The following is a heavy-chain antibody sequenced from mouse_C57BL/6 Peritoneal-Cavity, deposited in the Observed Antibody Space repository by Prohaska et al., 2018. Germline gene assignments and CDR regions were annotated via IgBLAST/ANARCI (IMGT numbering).Heavy chain of an antibody. V-gene: IGHV2-2*01. Sequence: GKGLEWLGVIWSGGRTDYNAAFISRLSISKDNSKSKVFFKMNSLQADDTAIYYSSRGGVANYDFDYWGQGTTLTVSS. D-gene: IGHD1-1*01. CDR3: SRGGVANYDFDY. CDR2: IWSGGRT. J-gene: IGHJ2*01.